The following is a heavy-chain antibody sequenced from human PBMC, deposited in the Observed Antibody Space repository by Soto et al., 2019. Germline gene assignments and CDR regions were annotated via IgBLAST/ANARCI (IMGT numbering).Heavy chain of an antibody. CDR2: VYSSGIT. Sequence: QVQLQESGPGLVQPSATLSLTCTVSGGSITDFYWSWIRQSPGKGLEWIGHVYSSGITNYNPSLKSRVTISVDTSKSQFSLKLTSVTAAVTAVYYCARHRSAIPSDLDPWGQGTLVTLSS. CDR3: ARHRSAIPSDLDP. J-gene: IGHJ5*02. D-gene: IGHD2-21*02. V-gene: IGHV4-59*08. CDR1: GGSITDFY.